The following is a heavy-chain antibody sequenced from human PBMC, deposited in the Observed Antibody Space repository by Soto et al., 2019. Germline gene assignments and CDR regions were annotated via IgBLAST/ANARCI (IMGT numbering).Heavy chain of an antibody. V-gene: IGHV4-61*01. CDR2: IYYSGST. CDR3: ARTAYCSGGSCYFGWFDP. J-gene: IGHJ5*02. D-gene: IGHD2-15*01. Sequence: SETLSLTCTVSGGSVSSASYYWSWIRQPPGKGPEWIAYIYYSGSTNYNPSLKSRATISVDTSKNQFSLKLSSVTAADTAVYYCARTAYCSGGSCYFGWFDPWGQGTLVTVSS. CDR1: GGSVSSASYY.